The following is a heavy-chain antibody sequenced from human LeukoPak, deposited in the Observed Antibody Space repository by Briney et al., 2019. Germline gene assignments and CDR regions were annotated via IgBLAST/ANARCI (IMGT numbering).Heavy chain of an antibody. CDR2: INSDGSTT. D-gene: IGHD3-22*01. CDR3: ASSRNDDSSGYPFVY. CDR1: GFTFSSHW. J-gene: IGHJ4*02. V-gene: IGHV3-74*01. Sequence: GGSLRLSCAASGFTFSSHWMHWVRQAPGKGLVWVSRINSDGSTTTYADSVKGRFTISRDNANNTLYLQMSSLRAEDTAVYYCASSRNDDSSGYPFVYWGQGTLVTVSS.